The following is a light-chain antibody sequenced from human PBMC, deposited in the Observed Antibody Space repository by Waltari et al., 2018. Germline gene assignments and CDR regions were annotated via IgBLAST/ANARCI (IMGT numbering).Light chain of an antibody. Sequence: QSALTQPRSVSGSPGQSVTISCTGTSSDVGGYDYVSWFQQPPGKAPKLIIYDVRERPSGVPDRFYGSKSGNTASLTISGLQAEDEADYYCCSYAASSTYVFGTGTEVTVL. V-gene: IGLV2-11*01. CDR3: CSYAASSTYV. CDR1: SSDVGGYDY. J-gene: IGLJ1*01. CDR2: DVR.